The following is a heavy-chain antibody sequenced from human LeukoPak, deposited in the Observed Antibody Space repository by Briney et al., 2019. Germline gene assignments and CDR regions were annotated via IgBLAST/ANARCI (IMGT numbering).Heavy chain of an antibody. CDR3: ARFPLYCTNGVCYTEAFDI. V-gene: IGHV1-46*01. D-gene: IGHD2-8*01. Sequence: ASVKVSCKASGYTFTSYYMHWVRQAPGQGLEWMGIINPSGGSTSYAQKFQGRVTMTRNTSISTAYMELSSLRSEDTAVYYCARFPLYCTNGVCYTEAFDIWGQGTMVTVSS. J-gene: IGHJ3*02. CDR2: INPSGGST. CDR1: GYTFTSYY.